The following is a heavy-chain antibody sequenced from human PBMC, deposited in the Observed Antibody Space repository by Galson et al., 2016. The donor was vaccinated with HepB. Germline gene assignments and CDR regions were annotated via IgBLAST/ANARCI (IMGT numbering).Heavy chain of an antibody. CDR1: GFTFTSSA. CDR3: AAAYYDILTAYPNVDTAIDGDI. D-gene: IGHD3-9*01. J-gene: IGHJ3*02. Sequence: SVKVSCKASGFTFTSSAVQWVRQARGQRLEWIGWIVVGSTNTNYAQKFQERVTITRDMSTSTAYMELSSLRSEDTAVYYCAAAYYDILTAYPNVDTAIDGDIWGQGTMVTVSS. V-gene: IGHV1-58*01. CDR2: IVVGSTNT.